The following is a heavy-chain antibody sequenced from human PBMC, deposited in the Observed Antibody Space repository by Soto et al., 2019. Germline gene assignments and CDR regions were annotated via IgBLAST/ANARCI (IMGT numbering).Heavy chain of an antibody. D-gene: IGHD3-10*01. CDR3: ARTVRGVTTYYYYMDV. CDR1: GGSISSYY. J-gene: IGHJ6*03. V-gene: IGHV4-59*01. CDR2: IYYSGST. Sequence: SETLSLTCTVSGGSISSYYWSWIRQPPGKGLEWIGYIYYSGSTNYNPSLKSRVTISVDTSKNQFSLKLSSVTAADTAVYYCARTVRGVTTYYYYMDVWGKGTTVT.